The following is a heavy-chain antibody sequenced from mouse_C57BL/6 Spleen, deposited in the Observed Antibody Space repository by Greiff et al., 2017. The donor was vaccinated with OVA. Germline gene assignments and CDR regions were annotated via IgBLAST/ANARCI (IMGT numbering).Heavy chain of an antibody. V-gene: IGHV2-2*01. Sequence: VQLQQSGPGLVQPSQSLSITCTVSGFSLTSYGVHWVRQSPGKGLEWLGVIWRGGSTDYYAAFISRLSISKDNSKSQVFFKMNSLQADDTAIYYCARNRPYYYGSSHYAMDYWGQGTSVTVSS. D-gene: IGHD1-1*01. J-gene: IGHJ4*01. CDR2: IWRGGST. CDR1: GFSLTSYG. CDR3: ARNRPYYYGSSHYAMDY.